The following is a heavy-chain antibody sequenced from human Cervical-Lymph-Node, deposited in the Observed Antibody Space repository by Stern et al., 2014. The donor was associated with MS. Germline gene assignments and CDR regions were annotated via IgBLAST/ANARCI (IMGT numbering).Heavy chain of an antibody. CDR3: ASPLTATSVPFGYYGMDV. J-gene: IGHJ6*02. V-gene: IGHV1-69*01. D-gene: IGHD4-17*01. Sequence: QVQLVESGAEVKKPGSSVKVSCKASGGTFSNYATSWVRQAPGQGLEWMGGIVPLFGKPNYAQKFQGRVTITADESTSTAYMDLSSLRSEDTAVYYCASPLTATSVPFGYYGMDVWGQGTKGTVS. CDR2: IVPLFGKP. CDR1: GGTFSNYA.